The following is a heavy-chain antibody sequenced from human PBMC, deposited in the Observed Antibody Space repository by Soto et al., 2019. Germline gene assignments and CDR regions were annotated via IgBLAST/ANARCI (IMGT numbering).Heavy chain of an antibody. Sequence: WASVKVSCKASGYTFTSYDINWVRQATGQGLEWMGWMNPNSGNTGYAQKFQGRVTMTRNTSISTAYMELSSLRSEDTAVYYCARGYCSSTSCYIGNWFDPWGQGTLVTVSS. CDR1: GYTFTSYD. CDR2: MNPNSGNT. V-gene: IGHV1-8*01. CDR3: ARGYCSSTSCYIGNWFDP. D-gene: IGHD2-2*02. J-gene: IGHJ5*02.